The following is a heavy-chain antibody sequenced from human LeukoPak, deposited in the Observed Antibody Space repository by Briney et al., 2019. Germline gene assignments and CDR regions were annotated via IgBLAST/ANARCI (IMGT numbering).Heavy chain of an antibody. Sequence: SVTVSCKASGGTFSSYAISWVRQAPGQGLEWMGGIIPIFGTANYAQKFQGRVTITADKSTSTVYMELNSLKSEDTAVYYCARGWDYDSGGRPTAYVYWGQGTLVTVSS. CDR2: IIPIFGTA. D-gene: IGHD3-22*01. J-gene: IGHJ4*02. CDR3: ARGWDYDSGGRPTAYVY. V-gene: IGHV1-69*06. CDR1: GGTFSSYA.